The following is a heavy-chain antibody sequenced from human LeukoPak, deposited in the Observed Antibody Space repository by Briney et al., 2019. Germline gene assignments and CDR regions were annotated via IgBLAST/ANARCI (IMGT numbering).Heavy chain of an antibody. CDR3: ARVAVSGYSSSWYDY. CDR1: GGSFSGYY. D-gene: IGHD6-13*01. Sequence: SETLSLTCAVYGGSFSGYYWSWIRQPPGKGLEWIGEINHSGSTNYNPSLKSRVTISVDTSKNQFSLNLSSVTAADTAVYYCARVAVSGYSSSWYDYWGQGTLVTVSS. V-gene: IGHV4-34*01. J-gene: IGHJ4*02. CDR2: INHSGST.